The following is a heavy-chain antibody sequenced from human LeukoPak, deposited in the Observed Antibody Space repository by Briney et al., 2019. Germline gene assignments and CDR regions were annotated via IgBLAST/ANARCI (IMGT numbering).Heavy chain of an antibody. CDR2: ISDSSGTI. Sequence: GGSLRLSCAASGFTFSTYSMNWVRQAPGKGLERVSYISDSSGTIYYADSVKGRFTISRDNAKNSLYLQMNSLRAEDTAVYYCARHTSAWYYFDYWGQGTLVTVSS. D-gene: IGHD6-19*01. CDR1: GFTFSTYS. CDR3: ARHTSAWYYFDY. V-gene: IGHV3-48*04. J-gene: IGHJ4*02.